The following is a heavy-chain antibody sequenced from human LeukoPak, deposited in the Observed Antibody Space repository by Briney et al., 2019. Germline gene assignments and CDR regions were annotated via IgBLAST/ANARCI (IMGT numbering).Heavy chain of an antibody. CDR2: ISSSGSYI. Sequence: AGGSLRLSCAASGFTFSSYSMNWVRQAPGKGLEWVSSISSSGSYIYYADSVKGRFTISRDNAKNSLYLQMNSLRAEDTAVYYCARDRRYDSNLDYWGQGTLVTVSS. CDR3: ARDRRYDSNLDY. CDR1: GFTFSSYS. J-gene: IGHJ4*02. D-gene: IGHD3-22*01. V-gene: IGHV3-21*01.